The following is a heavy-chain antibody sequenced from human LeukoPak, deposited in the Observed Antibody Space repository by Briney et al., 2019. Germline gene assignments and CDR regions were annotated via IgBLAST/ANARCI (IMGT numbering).Heavy chain of an antibody. V-gene: IGHV1-46*01. CDR3: AREGLVATEVDY. Sequence: ASVKVSCRASGYTFTSYYMHWVRQAPGQGLEWMGIINPSGGSTSYAQKFQGRVTMTRDTSTSTVYMELSSLRSEDTAVYYCAREGLVATEVDYWGQGTLVTVSS. D-gene: IGHD5-12*01. J-gene: IGHJ4*02. CDR1: GYTFTSYY. CDR2: INPSGGST.